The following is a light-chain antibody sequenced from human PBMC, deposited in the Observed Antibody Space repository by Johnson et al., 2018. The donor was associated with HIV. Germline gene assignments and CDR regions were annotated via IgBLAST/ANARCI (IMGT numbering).Light chain of an antibody. J-gene: IGLJ1*01. Sequence: QSVLKQPPSVSAAPGQKVTISCSGSSSNIGNNYVSWYRQLPGTAPKLLIYENNKRPSGIPDRLSGSKSGPSATLGITGLQTGDEADYYCGTWDSSLSAPYVFGTGTKVTVL. CDR3: GTWDSSLSAPYV. CDR2: ENN. CDR1: SSNIGNNY. V-gene: IGLV1-51*02.